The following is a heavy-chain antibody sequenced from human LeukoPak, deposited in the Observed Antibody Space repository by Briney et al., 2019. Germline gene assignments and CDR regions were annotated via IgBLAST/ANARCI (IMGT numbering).Heavy chain of an antibody. CDR2: ITGNSSYI. CDR3: AELGITMIGGV. J-gene: IGHJ6*04. CDR1: GFAFSSYS. Sequence: GGSLRLSCAASGFAFSSYSMIWVRQAPGKGLEWVSSITGNSSYIYYADSVKGRFTISRDNAKNSLYLQMNSLRAEDTAVYYCAELGITMIGGVWGKGTTVTISS. D-gene: IGHD3-10*02. V-gene: IGHV3-21*01.